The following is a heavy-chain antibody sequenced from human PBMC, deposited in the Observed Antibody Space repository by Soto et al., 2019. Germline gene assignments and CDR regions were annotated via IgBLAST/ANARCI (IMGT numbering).Heavy chain of an antibody. CDR1: GFIFTRYS. CDR2: ISSTTNYI. Sequence: GGSLRLSCAASGFIFTRYSMNWVRQAPGKGLEWVSSISSTTNYIYYGDSMKGRFTISRDNAKNSLYLEMDSLRAEDTAVYYCARESEDLTSNFDYWGQGTLVTVSS. V-gene: IGHV3-21*06. CDR3: ARESEDLTSNFDY. J-gene: IGHJ4*02.